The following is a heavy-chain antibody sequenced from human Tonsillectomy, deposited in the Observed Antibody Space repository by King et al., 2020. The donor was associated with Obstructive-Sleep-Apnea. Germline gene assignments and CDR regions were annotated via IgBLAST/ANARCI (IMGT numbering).Heavy chain of an antibody. D-gene: IGHD2-15*01. Sequence: VQLVESGGGLVQPGGSLRLSCAASRFTFSSYAMRWVRQAPGKGLEWVSLISGRGGSTDYADCVQGRFSISRDNSKHTLFLQMNSLRAEDTAVYYCAKSVMSCSGGSCYSSFDYWGQGTLVTVSS. V-gene: IGHV3-23*04. CDR1: RFTFSSYA. CDR3: AKSVMSCSGGSCYSSFDY. CDR2: ISGRGGST. J-gene: IGHJ4*02.